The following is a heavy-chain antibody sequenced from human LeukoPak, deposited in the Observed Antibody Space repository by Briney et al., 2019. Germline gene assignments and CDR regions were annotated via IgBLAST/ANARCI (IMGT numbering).Heavy chain of an antibody. CDR1: GGSISSYY. CDR3: ASGRDSSSSFPLDY. Sequence: SETLSLTCTVSGGSISSYYWSWIRQPPGKGLEWIGYIYYSGSTNYNPSLKSRVTISVDTSKNQFSLKLSSVTAADTAVYYCASGRDSSSSFPLDYWGQGTLVTVSS. J-gene: IGHJ4*02. D-gene: IGHD6-13*01. CDR2: IYYSGST. V-gene: IGHV4-59*01.